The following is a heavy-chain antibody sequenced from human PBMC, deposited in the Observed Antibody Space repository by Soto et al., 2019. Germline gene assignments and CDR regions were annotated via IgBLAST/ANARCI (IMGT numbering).Heavy chain of an antibody. J-gene: IGHJ4*02. Sequence: QITLNESGPTVVKPAETLTLTCTFSGFSLTTSGVGVGWIRQSPGKAPEWLALIYWDDDKRYSASLKSRLTITKDTSKNHVVLTMASVDPADTATSYCAHRILRTVFGLVTTTAISFDFWGQGTPLVVSS. D-gene: IGHD3-3*01. CDR1: GFSLTTSGVG. CDR3: AHRILRTVFGLVTTTAISFDF. CDR2: IYWDDDK. V-gene: IGHV2-5*02.